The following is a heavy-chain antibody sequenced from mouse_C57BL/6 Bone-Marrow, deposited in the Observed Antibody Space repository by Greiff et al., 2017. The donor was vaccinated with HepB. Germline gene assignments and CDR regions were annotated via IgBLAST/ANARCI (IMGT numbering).Heavy chain of an antibody. V-gene: IGHV1-18*01. Sequence: SGPELVKPGASVKIPCKASGYTFTDYNMDWVKQSHGKSLEWIGDINPNNGGTIYNQKFKGKATLTVDKSSSTAYMELRSLTSEDTAVYYCARRDYYGSSPGLGYWGQGTTLTVSS. CDR3: ARRDYYGSSPGLGY. J-gene: IGHJ2*01. CDR2: INPNNGGT. D-gene: IGHD1-1*01. CDR1: GYTFTDYN.